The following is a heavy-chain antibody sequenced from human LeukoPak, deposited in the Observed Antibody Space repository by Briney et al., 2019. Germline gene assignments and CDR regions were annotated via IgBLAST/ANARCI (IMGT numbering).Heavy chain of an antibody. CDR2: IKTNTGKP. J-gene: IGHJ4*02. D-gene: IGHD5-12*01. V-gene: IGHV7-4-1*02. CDR1: GYSFTNYA. CDR3: ARRRGYSGYDLGADFDY. Sequence: GASVKVSCKASGYSFTNYAVNWVRQAPGQGLEWMGWIKTNTGKPTYAQGFTGRFVFSLDTSVNTAYLQISSLKAEDTAVYFCARRRGYSGYDLGADFDYWGQGTLVTVSS.